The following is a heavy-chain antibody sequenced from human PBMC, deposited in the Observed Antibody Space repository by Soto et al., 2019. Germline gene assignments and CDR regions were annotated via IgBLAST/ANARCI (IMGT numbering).Heavy chain of an antibody. CDR1: GFTFSDSW. CDR3: VKDGGYCSSTTCYSPRNHYFDS. J-gene: IGHJ4*02. CDR2: IKFDGSEK. Sequence: GGSLRLYCAASGFTFSDSWMSWVRQAPGKGPEWVANIKFDGSEKQDVDSVKGRFSISRDNSRNSLFLQMNSLRAGDTAVYYCVKDGGYCSSTTCYSPRNHYFDSWGQGTRVTVSS. D-gene: IGHD2-2*01. V-gene: IGHV3-7*03.